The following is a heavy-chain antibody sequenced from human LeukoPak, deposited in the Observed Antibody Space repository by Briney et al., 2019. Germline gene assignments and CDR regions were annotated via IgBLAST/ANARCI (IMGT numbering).Heavy chain of an antibody. J-gene: IGHJ4*02. CDR3: ARRSNGGKEFDY. V-gene: IGHV5-51*01. Sequence: GESLKISRKGSGYSFSSYWIAWVRQMPGKGLEWMGIMYPDDSDTIFSPSFQGQVTFSADKSISTAYLQWSSLKASDTAMYYCARRSNGGKEFDYWGQGTLVTVSS. CDR1: GYSFSSYW. D-gene: IGHD6-13*01. CDR2: MYPDDSDT.